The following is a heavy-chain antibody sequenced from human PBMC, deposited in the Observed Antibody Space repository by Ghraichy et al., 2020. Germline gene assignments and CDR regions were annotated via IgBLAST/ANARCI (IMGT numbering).Heavy chain of an antibody. V-gene: IGHV3-23*01. CDR3: AKLRDWNYVYFEN. CDR1: GFTFRSYA. J-gene: IGHJ4*02. D-gene: IGHD1-7*01. Sequence: GALRLSCAVSGFTFRSYAMSWVRQAPGKGLEWISSISGSGGTTNYLDSVKGRFTVSRDNSNNILSLQVHSLRFEDTAVYYCAKLRDWNYVYFENWGQGTLVAVSA. CDR2: ISGSGGTT.